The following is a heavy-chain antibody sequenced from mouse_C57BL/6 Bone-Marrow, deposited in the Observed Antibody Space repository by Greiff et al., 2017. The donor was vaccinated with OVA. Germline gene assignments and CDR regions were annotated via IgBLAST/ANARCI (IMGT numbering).Heavy chain of an antibody. CDR3: ARRDYYGVYFDY. V-gene: IGHV5-12*01. CDR2: ISNGGGST. D-gene: IGHD1-1*01. Sequence: DVMLVESGGGLVQPGGSLKLSCAASGFTFSDYYMYWVRQTPGKRLEWVAYISNGGGSTYYPDTVKGRFTISRDNAKNTLYLQMSRLKSEDTAMYYCARRDYYGVYFDYWGQGTTLTVSS. CDR1: GFTFSDYY. J-gene: IGHJ2*01.